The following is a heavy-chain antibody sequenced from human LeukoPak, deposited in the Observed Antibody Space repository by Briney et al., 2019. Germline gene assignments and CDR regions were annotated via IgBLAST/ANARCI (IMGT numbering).Heavy chain of an antibody. V-gene: IGHV4-39*01. Sequence: SETLSLTCTVSGGSISSSSYYWGWIRQPPGKGLEWIGSIYYSGSTYYNPSLKSRVTISVDTSKNQFSLKLSSVTAADTAVYYCARPPRYYYDSSGYYHRAYWGQGTLVTVSS. J-gene: IGHJ4*02. D-gene: IGHD3-22*01. CDR3: ARPPRYYYDSSGYYHRAY. CDR1: GGSISSSSYY. CDR2: IYYSGST.